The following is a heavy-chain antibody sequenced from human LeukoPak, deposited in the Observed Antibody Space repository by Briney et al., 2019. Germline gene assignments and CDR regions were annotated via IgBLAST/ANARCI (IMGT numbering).Heavy chain of an antibody. CDR3: ARSLGVGTVDY. CDR2: INHDGSEE. CDR1: GFSFNTLW. J-gene: IGHJ4*02. V-gene: IGHV3-7*01. D-gene: IGHD3-3*01. Sequence: GGSLRLSCAASGFSFNTLWMSWVRQAPGQGLQWVANINHDGSEEYYVGSEEGRFTISRDNAQNSLFLQMNSLRAEDTAVYFCARSLGVGTVDYWGQGTVVTVSS.